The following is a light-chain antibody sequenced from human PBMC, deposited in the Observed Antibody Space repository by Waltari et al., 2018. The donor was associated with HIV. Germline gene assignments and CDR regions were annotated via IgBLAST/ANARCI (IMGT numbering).Light chain of an antibody. V-gene: IGKV1-5*03. CDR1: RNSRNW. CDR2: KVS. J-gene: IGKJ1*01. CDR3: QQFNYFWT. Sequence: DIQMTQSPSTLSASVGDRVTITCRASRNSRNWLAWYQQKPGKAPKLLIYKVSTLESGVPSRFSGSGSGTEFTLTISGLQPDDSATYYCQQFNYFWTFGQGTKVEIK.